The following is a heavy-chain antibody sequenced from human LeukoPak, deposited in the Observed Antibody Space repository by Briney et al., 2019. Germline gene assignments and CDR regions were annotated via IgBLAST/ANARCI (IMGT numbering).Heavy chain of an antibody. CDR1: GYTFTSFG. Sequence: ASVKVSCKPSGYTFTSFGISWVRQAPGQGLEWTGWIGAYNGDTNYAQKFQGRVTMTTDTSTSTAYMDLRSLRSDDTAVYYCTRDHCSGDNCPSFDYWGQGTLVTVSS. D-gene: IGHD2-15*01. J-gene: IGHJ4*02. CDR3: TRDHCSGDNCPSFDY. CDR2: IGAYNGDT. V-gene: IGHV1-18*04.